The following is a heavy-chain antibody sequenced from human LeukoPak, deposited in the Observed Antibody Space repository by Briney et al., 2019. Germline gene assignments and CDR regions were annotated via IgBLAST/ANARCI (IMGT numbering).Heavy chain of an antibody. J-gene: IGHJ5*02. Sequence: SETLSLTCAVYGGSFSGYYWSWIRQPPGKGLEWIGEINHSGSTNYNPSLKSRVTISVDTSKNQFSLKLSSVTAADTAVYYCVSNGPISPGLNWFDPWGQGTLVTVSS. V-gene: IGHV4-34*01. CDR1: GGSFSGYY. CDR3: VSNGPISPGLNWFDP. CDR2: INHSGST. D-gene: IGHD3-3*01.